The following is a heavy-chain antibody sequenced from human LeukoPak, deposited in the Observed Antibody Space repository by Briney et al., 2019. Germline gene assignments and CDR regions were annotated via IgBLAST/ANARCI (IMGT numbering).Heavy chain of an antibody. Sequence: SETLSLTCTVSGGSISSGGYYWSWIRQHPGKGLEWIGYIYYSGSTYYNPSLKSRVTISVDTSKNQFSLKLSSVTAADTAVYYCASHNKISGSYFYFDYWGQGTLVTVSS. D-gene: IGHD1-26*01. CDR2: IYYSGST. V-gene: IGHV4-31*03. J-gene: IGHJ4*02. CDR3: ASHNKISGSYFYFDY. CDR1: GGSISSGGYY.